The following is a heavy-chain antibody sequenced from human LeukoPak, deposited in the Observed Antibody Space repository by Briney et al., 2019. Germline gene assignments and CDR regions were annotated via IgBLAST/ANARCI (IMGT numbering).Heavy chain of an antibody. D-gene: IGHD1-1*01. Sequence: GGSLRLSCAASGFTFSSYEMNWVRQAPGKGLEWVSYISSSGSTIYYADSVKGRFTISRDNAKNSLYLQMNSLRAEDTAVYYCAIVPSGTTERYYYYMDVWGKRTTVTVSS. V-gene: IGHV3-48*03. CDR3: AIVPSGTTERYYYYMDV. CDR2: ISSSGSTI. J-gene: IGHJ6*03. CDR1: GFTFSSYE.